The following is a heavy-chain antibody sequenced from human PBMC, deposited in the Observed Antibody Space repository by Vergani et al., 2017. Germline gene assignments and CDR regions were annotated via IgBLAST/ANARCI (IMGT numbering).Heavy chain of an antibody. CDR3: ARVWVVANYYYYMDV. CDR1: GGSMSGYY. V-gene: IGHV4-59*01. CDR2: IYYSGST. D-gene: IGHD2-21*01. J-gene: IGHJ6*03. Sequence: QVRLQESGPGLVKPSETLSLTCSVSGGSMSGYYWSWIRQPPGKELEWIGYIYYSGSTNYNPSLKSRVTISVDTSKNQFSLKLSSVTAADTAVYYCARVWVVANYYYYMDVWGKGTTVTVSS.